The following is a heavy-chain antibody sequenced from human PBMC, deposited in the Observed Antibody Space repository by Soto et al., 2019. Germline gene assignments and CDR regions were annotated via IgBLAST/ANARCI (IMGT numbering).Heavy chain of an antibody. Sequence: QVQLVESGGGVVQPGRSLRLSCAASGFTFSSYAMHWVRQAPGKGLEWVAVISYDGSNKYYADSVTGRFTISRDNSKNALYLQMNSLRAEDTAVYYCARGPDTAMAIYYYYGMDVWGQGTTVTVSS. V-gene: IGHV3-30-3*01. D-gene: IGHD5-18*01. CDR2: ISYDGSNK. J-gene: IGHJ6*02. CDR1: GFTFSSYA. CDR3: ARGPDTAMAIYYYYGMDV.